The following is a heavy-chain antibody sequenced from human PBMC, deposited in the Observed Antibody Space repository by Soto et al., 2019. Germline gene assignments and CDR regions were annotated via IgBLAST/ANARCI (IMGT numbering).Heavy chain of an antibody. V-gene: IGHV1-69*01. Sequence: QVQLVQSGAEVKKPGSSVKVSCKASGGTFSSYAISWVRQAPGQGLEWMGGIIPIFGTANYAQKFQGRVTITADESTSPAYMELRRLRSEDTAVYYCARGYSSGWGDYYYGMDVWGQGTKVTVSS. J-gene: IGHJ6*02. CDR2: IIPIFGTA. CDR3: ARGYSSGWGDYYYGMDV. D-gene: IGHD6-19*01. CDR1: GGTFSSYA.